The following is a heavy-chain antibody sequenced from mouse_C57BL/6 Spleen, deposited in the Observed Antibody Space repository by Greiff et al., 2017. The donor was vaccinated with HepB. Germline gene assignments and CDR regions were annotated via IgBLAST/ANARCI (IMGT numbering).Heavy chain of an antibody. V-gene: IGHV5-4*01. D-gene: IGHD1-1*01. J-gene: IGHJ2*01. CDR3: ARDEDYYGSLYYFDY. CDR2: ISDGGSYT. Sequence: EVQLVESGGGLVKPGGSLKLSCAASGFTFSSYAMSWVRQTPEKRLEWVATISDGGSYTYYPDNVKGRFTISRDNAKNNLYLQMSHLKSEDTAMYYCARDEDYYGSLYYFDYWGQGTTLTVSS. CDR1: GFTFSSYA.